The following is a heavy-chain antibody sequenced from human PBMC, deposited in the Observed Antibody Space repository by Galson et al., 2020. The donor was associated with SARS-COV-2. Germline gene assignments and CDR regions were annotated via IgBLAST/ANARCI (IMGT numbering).Heavy chain of an antibody. V-gene: IGHV2-26*01. CDR1: GFSLSHPRMG. CDR3: ARIRDWAFDS. D-gene: IGHD3-9*01. J-gene: IGHJ4*02. CDR2: ILSNDER. Sequence: SGPTLVKPTETLTLTCTVSGFSLSHPRMGVSWVRQPPGKALEWLGNILSNDERSYNTSLRIRLTISKDTSKSQVVLTMTNMDPVDTATYYCARIRDWAFDSWGQGTLVTVSS.